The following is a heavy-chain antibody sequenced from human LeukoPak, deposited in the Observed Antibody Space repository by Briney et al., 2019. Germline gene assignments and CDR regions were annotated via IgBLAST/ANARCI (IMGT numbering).Heavy chain of an antibody. CDR1: GFTFSSYS. J-gene: IGHJ4*02. CDR3: ARGDWLPLPYAFDH. V-gene: IGHV3-7*01. Sequence: GGSLRLSCAASGFTFSSYSMNWVRQAPGKGLEWVANIKQDGSEKYYVDSVRGRFTISRDNAKNSLYLQMNSLRAEDTAVYYCARGDWLPLPYAFDHWGQGTLVTVSS. CDR2: IKQDGSEK. D-gene: IGHD5-12*01.